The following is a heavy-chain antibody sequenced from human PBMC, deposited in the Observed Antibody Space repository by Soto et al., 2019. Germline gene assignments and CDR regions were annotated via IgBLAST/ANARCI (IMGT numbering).Heavy chain of an antibody. J-gene: IGHJ4*02. Sequence: GGSLRLSCSASGFTFSSYAMHWVRQAPGKGLECVSAISSNGGSTYYADSVKGRFTISRDNSKNTLYLQMSSLRAEDTAVYYCVKEIYSSGHRVFDYWGQGTLVTVSS. CDR1: GFTFSSYA. V-gene: IGHV3-64D*08. D-gene: IGHD3-22*01. CDR3: VKEIYSSGHRVFDY. CDR2: ISSNGGST.